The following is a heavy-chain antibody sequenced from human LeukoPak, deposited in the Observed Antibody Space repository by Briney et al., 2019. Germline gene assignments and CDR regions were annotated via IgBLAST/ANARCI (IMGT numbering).Heavy chain of an antibody. D-gene: IGHD3-9*01. CDR3: ARRKNILRYFDWLSKVKNAFDI. J-gene: IGHJ3*02. V-gene: IGHV4-34*01. CDR1: GGSFSGYY. Sequence: SETLSLTCAVYGGSFSGYYWSWIRQPPGKGLEWIGEINHSGSTNYNPSLKSRVTISVDTSKNQFSLKLSSVTAADTAVYYCARRKNILRYFDWLSKVKNAFDIWGQGTMVTVSS. CDR2: INHSGST.